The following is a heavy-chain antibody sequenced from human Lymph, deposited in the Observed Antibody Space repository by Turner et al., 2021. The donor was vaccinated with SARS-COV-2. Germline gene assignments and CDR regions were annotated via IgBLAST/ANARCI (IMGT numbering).Heavy chain of an antibody. CDR2: ISISRTYI. Sequence: EVQLVESGGGLVKPGGSLRLSCAASGFTFSSYSMNWVRQAPGKGLEWVSSISISRTYIYYADSVKCRFTISRDNAKNSLYLQMNSLRAEDTAVYYCARDLRPYNFYGMDVWGQGTTVTVSS. J-gene: IGHJ6*02. D-gene: IGHD5-12*01. CDR3: ARDLRPYNFYGMDV. CDR1: GFTFSSYS. V-gene: IGHV3-21*01.